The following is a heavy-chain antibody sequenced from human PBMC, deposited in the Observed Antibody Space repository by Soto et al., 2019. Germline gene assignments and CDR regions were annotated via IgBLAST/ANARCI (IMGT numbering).Heavy chain of an antibody. V-gene: IGHV3-30*18. Sequence: QVQLVESGGGVVQPGRSLRLSCEASGFNFSTYDMHWVRQAPGQGLEWVAVISYDGSKKYYAESVKGRFSISRDNSKNTLYLKMNSPRAEDTAVYYCAKAGTVTTALDYYYSDLDVWGQGTTVTVSS. CDR3: AKAGTVTTALDYYYSDLDV. J-gene: IGHJ6*02. D-gene: IGHD4-17*01. CDR2: ISYDGSKK. CDR1: GFNFSTYD.